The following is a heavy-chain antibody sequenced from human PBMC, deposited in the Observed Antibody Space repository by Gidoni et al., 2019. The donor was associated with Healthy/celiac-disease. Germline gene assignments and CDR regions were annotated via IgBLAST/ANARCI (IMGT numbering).Heavy chain of an antibody. CDR3: ASGGSGYYFPFDY. V-gene: IGHV3-21*01. Sequence: EVPLVESGGGLVKPGGSLRLSCAASGFTFSSYSMNWVRQAPGKGLEWVSSISSSSSYIYYADSVKGRFTISRDNAKNSLYLQMNSLRAEDTAVYYCASGGSGYYFPFDYWGQGTLVTVSS. D-gene: IGHD3-22*01. CDR1: GFTFSSYS. J-gene: IGHJ4*02. CDR2: ISSSSSYI.